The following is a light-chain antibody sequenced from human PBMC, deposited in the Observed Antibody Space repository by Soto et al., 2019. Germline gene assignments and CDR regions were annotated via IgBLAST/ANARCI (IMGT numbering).Light chain of an antibody. CDR1: ISDVGGYNY. CDR3: CSYAGSYTFV. V-gene: IGLV2-11*01. Sequence: QSVLTQPRSVSRSPGQSFTISFTGTISDVGGYNYVSWYQQHPGKAPKLIIYDVSKRPSGVPDRFSGSKSGNTASLTISGLQAEDEADYYCCSYAGSYTFVFGTGTKVTVL. J-gene: IGLJ1*01. CDR2: DVS.